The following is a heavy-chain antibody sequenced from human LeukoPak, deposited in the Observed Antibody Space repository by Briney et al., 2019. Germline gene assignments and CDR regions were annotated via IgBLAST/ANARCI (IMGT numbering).Heavy chain of an antibody. V-gene: IGHV3-48*03. CDR2: ISSSGSPI. D-gene: IGHD3-3*01. CDR3: ARLGWSAASNA. J-gene: IGHJ5*02. Sequence: PGGSLRLSCAASGFSFSTYEMNWVRQAPGKGLEWVSYISSSGSPIYYADSVKGRFTISRDNAKNSLYLQMNSLRAEDTAVYYCARLGWSAASNAWGQGTLVTVSS. CDR1: GFSFSTYE.